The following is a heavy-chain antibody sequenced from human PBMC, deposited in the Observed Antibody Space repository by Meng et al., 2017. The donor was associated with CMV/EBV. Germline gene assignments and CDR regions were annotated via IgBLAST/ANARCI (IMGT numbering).Heavy chain of an antibody. J-gene: IGHJ6*02. D-gene: IGHD3-9*01. CDR2: INPNSGGT. V-gene: IGHV1-2*02. Sequence: ASVQVSCKASGDTFTGYYMHWLRQDPGQGLEWRGWINPNSGGTNYAQKFQGRVTMTRDTSISTAYMELSRLRSDDTAVYYCARDSGRVLRYFDWVPTSGMDVWGQGTTVTVSS. CDR1: GDTFTGYY. CDR3: ARDSGRVLRYFDWVPTSGMDV.